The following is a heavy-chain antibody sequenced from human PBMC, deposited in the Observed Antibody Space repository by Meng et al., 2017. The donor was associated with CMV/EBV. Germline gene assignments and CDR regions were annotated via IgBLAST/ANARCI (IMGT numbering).Heavy chain of an antibody. CDR3: ARGGDFWSGYSWSYYGMDV. Sequence: LSLTCAASGFTFSSSWMSWVRQAPGKGLEWVANIKQDGSEKYYVDSVKGRFTISRDNAKNSLYLQMNSLRAEDTAVYYCARGGDFWSGYSWSYYGMDVWGQGTTVTVSS. V-gene: IGHV3-7*01. CDR1: GFTFSSSW. D-gene: IGHD3-3*01. CDR2: IKQDGSEK. J-gene: IGHJ6*02.